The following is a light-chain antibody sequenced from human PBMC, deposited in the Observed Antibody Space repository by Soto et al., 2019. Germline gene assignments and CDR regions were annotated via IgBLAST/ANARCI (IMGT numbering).Light chain of an antibody. CDR2: GVT. Sequence: QSALTQPASLSGSPGESITISCTGTSSDVGGYNYVSWYQQHPGIAPKLLIYGVTNRPSGVSTRFSGSKSGNTASLTISGLQAKDEADYHCSSYTSPSTLLYLFGTETKLTVL. J-gene: IGLJ1*01. V-gene: IGLV2-14*01. CDR1: SSDVGGYNY. CDR3: SSYTSPSTLLYL.